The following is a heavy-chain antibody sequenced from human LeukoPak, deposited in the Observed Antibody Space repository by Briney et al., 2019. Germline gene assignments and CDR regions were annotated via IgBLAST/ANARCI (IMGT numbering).Heavy chain of an antibody. CDR2: INHSGST. CDR3: ARWMVGDAFDI. CDR1: GGSFSGSY. D-gene: IGHD3-10*01. J-gene: IGHJ3*02. Sequence: SETLSLTCAVYGGSFSGSYWNWIRQPPGKGLEWIGEINHSGSTTYNPSLKSRVTISVDTSKNQFSLKLRSVTAAVTAVYYRARWMVGDAFDIWGQGTMVTVSS. V-gene: IGHV4-34*01.